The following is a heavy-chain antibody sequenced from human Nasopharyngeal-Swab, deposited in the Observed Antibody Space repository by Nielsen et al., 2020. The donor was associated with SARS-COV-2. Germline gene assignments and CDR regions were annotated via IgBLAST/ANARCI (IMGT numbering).Heavy chain of an antibody. Sequence: SETLSLTYTVSGGSASSGSYYWSWIRQPPGKGLEWIGYIYYSGSTNYNPSLKSRVTISVDTSKNQFSLKLSSVTAADTAVYYCARGPGYCSSTSCHAYFDYWGQGTLVTVSS. CDR3: ARGPGYCSSTSCHAYFDY. D-gene: IGHD2-2*01. V-gene: IGHV4-61*01. J-gene: IGHJ4*02. CDR2: IYYSGST. CDR1: GGSASSGSYY.